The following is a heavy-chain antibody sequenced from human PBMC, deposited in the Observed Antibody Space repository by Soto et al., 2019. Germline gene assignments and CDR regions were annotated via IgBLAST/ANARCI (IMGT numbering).Heavy chain of an antibody. CDR2: IYYSGST. Sequence: SEPLSLPCTVAGGSISSYYWSWIRQPPGKGLEWIGYIYYSGSTNYNPSLKSRVTISVDTSKNQFSLKLSSVTAADTAVYYCARGDITSRGGFDPWGQGTLVTVSS. V-gene: IGHV4-59*01. D-gene: IGHD2-21*02. J-gene: IGHJ5*02. CDR3: ARGDITSRGGFDP. CDR1: GGSISSYY.